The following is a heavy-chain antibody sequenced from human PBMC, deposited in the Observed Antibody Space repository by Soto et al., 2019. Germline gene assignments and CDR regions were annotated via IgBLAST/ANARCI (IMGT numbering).Heavy chain of an antibody. Sequence: PGGSLRLSCAGSGFTFSSYSMNWVRQAPGKGPEWVANIKKDGSERHYVDSVKGRFTISRDNAKNSLYLQMNSLTAEDTAVYYCTRDGLWGQGTLVTV. CDR2: IKKDGSER. J-gene: IGHJ4*02. CDR3: TRDGL. V-gene: IGHV3-7*01. CDR1: GFTFSSYS.